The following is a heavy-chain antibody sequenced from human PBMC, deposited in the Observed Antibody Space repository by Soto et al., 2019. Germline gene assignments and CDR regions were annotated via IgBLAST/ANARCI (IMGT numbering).Heavy chain of an antibody. CDR2: IIPIFGTA. CDR3: AREHGSGSYNRPDPEHSMDV. Sequence: SVNVSCKSSGGTFSSYSMSWVRQAPGQGLECMGWIIPIFGTANYAQKSQGRVTITADKSTSTAYMELSSLRSEDTAVYYCAREHGSGSYNRPDPEHSMDVWGQGTPVTVSS. J-gene: IGHJ6*02. CDR1: GGTFSSYS. D-gene: IGHD3-10*01. V-gene: IGHV1-69*06.